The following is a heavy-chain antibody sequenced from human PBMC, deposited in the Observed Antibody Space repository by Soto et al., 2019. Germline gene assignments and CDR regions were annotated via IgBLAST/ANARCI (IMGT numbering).Heavy chain of an antibody. CDR1: GDSISSYY. D-gene: IGHD6-19*01. Sequence: SETLSLTCAVSGDSISSYYWGWIRQPPGKGLEWIGSIYYSGSTYYNPSLKSRVTISVDTSKNQFSLKLSSVTAADTAVYYCARHSAVAGQENFDYWGQGTLVTVSS. V-gene: IGHV4-39*01. CDR3: ARHSAVAGQENFDY. J-gene: IGHJ4*02. CDR2: IYYSGST.